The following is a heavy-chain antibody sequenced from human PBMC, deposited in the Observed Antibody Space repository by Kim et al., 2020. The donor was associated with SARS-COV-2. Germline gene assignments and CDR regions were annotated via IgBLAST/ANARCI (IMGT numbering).Heavy chain of an antibody. CDR2: LSGGGRAT. J-gene: IGHJ1*01. V-gene: IGHV3-23*01. CDR1: GFTFSGYA. Sequence: GGSLRLSCAASGFTFSGYAMNWVRQAPGKGLEWVSALSGGGRATYSADSVKGRFTIFRDNSKNMVHLQMNNLRAEDTAVYYCAKARGGRLTKYHLQHWG. D-gene: IGHD1-26*01. CDR3: AKARGGRLTKYHLQH.